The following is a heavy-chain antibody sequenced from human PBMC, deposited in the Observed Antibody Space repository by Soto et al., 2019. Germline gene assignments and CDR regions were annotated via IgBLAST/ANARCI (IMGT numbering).Heavy chain of an antibody. CDR2: IYYSGST. Sequence: SETLSLTCTVSGGSISSGDYYWSWIRQPPGKGLEWIGYIYYSGSTYYNPSLKSRVTISVDTSKNQFSLKLSSVTAADTAVYYCARESLEWLLSWFDPWGQGTLVTVSS. J-gene: IGHJ5*02. CDR3: ARESLEWLLSWFDP. D-gene: IGHD3-3*01. CDR1: GGSISSGDYY. V-gene: IGHV4-30-4*01.